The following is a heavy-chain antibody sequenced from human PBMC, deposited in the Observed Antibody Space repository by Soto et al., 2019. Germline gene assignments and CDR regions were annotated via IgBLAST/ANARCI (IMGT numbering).Heavy chain of an antibody. CDR2: TSGSGGST. CDR1: GFTFSTYA. Sequence: EVQLLESGGGLVQPGGSLRLSCAGSGFTFSTYAMSWVRQAPGKGLEWVSATSGSGGSTYYADSVKGRFTISRDNSKNTLYLQMNSLRDEDTAVYYGAKEIYGGNFDYWGQGTLVTVSS. CDR3: AKEIYGGNFDY. V-gene: IGHV3-23*01. J-gene: IGHJ4*02. D-gene: IGHD4-17*01.